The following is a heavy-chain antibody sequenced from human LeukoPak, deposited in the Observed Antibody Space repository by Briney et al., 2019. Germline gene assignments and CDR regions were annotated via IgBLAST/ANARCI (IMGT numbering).Heavy chain of an antibody. J-gene: IGHJ5*02. CDR2: IYTSGST. CDR1: GYSISSGYY. CDR3: ARGGYCSGGSCLNWFDP. D-gene: IGHD2-15*01. V-gene: IGHV4-61*02. Sequence: SETLSLTCTVSGYSISSGYYWSWLRQPAGKGLEWIGRIYTSGSTNYNPSLKSRVTISVDTSKNQSSLKLSSVTAADTAVYYCARGGYCSGGSCLNWFDPWGQGTLVTVSS.